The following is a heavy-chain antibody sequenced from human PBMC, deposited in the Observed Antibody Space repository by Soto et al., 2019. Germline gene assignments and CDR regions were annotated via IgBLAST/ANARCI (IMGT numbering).Heavy chain of an antibody. CDR3: VRGRVSAFDC. Sequence: QVQLQQSVPGLVKPSQTLSLTCAISGDSISTNGVAWNWIRQSPSRGLEWLGSTYDRSKWYKDYAGSVISRITIDPDTSKNQFSLQLNSVPPEDTANYYCVRGRVSAFDCWAHGTMVTVTS. V-gene: IGHV6-1*01. CDR2: TYDRSKWYK. CDR1: GDSISTNGVA. D-gene: IGHD4-4*01. J-gene: IGHJ4*01.